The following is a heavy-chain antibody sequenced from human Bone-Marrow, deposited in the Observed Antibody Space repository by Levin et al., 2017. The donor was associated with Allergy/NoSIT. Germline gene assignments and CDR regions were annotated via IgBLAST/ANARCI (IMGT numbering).Heavy chain of an antibody. CDR1: GFTFSSYS. Sequence: GGSLRLSCAASGFTFSSYSMNWVRQAPGKGLEWVSSISSSSSYIYYADSVKGRFTISRDNAKNSLYLQMNSLRAEDTAVYYCARVGRDYVWGSWGGLGYWGQGTLVTVSS. CDR2: ISSSSSYI. D-gene: IGHD3-16*01. J-gene: IGHJ4*02. V-gene: IGHV3-21*01. CDR3: ARVGRDYVWGSWGGLGY.